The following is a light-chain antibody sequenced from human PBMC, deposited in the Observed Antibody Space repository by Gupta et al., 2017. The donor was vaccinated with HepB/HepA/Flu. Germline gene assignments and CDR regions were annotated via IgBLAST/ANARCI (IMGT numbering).Light chain of an antibody. CDR3: MQGTHWPRS. CDR1: QSIVYSDGATY. J-gene: IGKJ2*03. V-gene: IGKV2-30*01. Sequence: VVLTQSPLSLPVTLGQPASISCRSSQSIVYSDGATYLNWFHQRPGQSPRRLIYKVSKRDSGVPDRFSGSESGTDFTLKISRVEAEDVGVYYCMQGTHWPRSFGQGTKLEIK. CDR2: KVS.